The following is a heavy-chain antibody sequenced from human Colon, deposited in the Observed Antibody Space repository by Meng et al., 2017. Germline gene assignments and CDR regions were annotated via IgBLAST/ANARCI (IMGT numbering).Heavy chain of an antibody. CDR3: ARNPVIPDARTFDF. CDR1: GGSINSADYY. J-gene: IGHJ4*02. V-gene: IGHV4-30-4*01. D-gene: IGHD2-2*01. CDR2: IHSSGNT. Sequence: QVQLQESDPGVVKPSQTLSLTCTISGGSINSADYYWNWIRQSPGKGLEWLGYIHSSGNTYYTPSLKSRLTMSLDTSKNQFSLRLTSVTAADTAVYYCARNPVIPDARTFDFWGQGALVTVSS.